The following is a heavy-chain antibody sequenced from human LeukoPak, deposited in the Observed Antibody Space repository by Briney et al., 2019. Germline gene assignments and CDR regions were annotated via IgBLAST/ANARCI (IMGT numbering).Heavy chain of an antibody. D-gene: IGHD6-13*01. V-gene: IGHV3-11*06. CDR2: ISSSSSYT. CDR3: ARDHSSSWYAAGAFDI. J-gene: IGHJ3*02. CDR1: GCTFSDYY. Sequence: GSLRLSCAASGCTFSDYYMSWIRQAPGKGLEWVSYISSSSSYTNYADSVKGRSTISRDNAKNSLYLQMNSLRAEDTAVYYCARDHSSSWYAAGAFDIWGQGTMVTVSS.